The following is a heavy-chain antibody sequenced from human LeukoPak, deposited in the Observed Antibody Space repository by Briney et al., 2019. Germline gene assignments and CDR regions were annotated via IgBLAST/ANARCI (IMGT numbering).Heavy chain of an antibody. D-gene: IGHD3-22*01. CDR3: XXXRSSGYSGSFDF. CDR2: ISSSSSTI. Sequence: PGGSLRLSCAASGFTFSSYGMNWVRQAPGKGLEWVSYISSSSSTIYYADSVKGRFTISRDNAKNSLYLQMNSRRAEDTAVYYXXXXRSSGYSGSFDFWGQGTLVTVSS. CDR1: GFTFSSYG. V-gene: IGHV3-48*01. J-gene: IGHJ4*02.